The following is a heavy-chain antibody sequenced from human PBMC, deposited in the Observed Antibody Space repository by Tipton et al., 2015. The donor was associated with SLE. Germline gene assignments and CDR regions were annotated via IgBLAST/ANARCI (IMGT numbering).Heavy chain of an antibody. Sequence: TLSLTCAVSGYSISSGYYWGWIRQPPGKGLEWIGYIYYSGSTNYNPSLKSRVTISVDTSKNQFSLKLSSVTAADTAVYYCAREMRDDYVWGSPFDYWGQGTLVTVSS. CDR3: AREMRDDYVWGSPFDY. CDR1: GYSISSGYY. CDR2: IYYSGST. D-gene: IGHD3-16*01. J-gene: IGHJ4*02. V-gene: IGHV4-38-2*02.